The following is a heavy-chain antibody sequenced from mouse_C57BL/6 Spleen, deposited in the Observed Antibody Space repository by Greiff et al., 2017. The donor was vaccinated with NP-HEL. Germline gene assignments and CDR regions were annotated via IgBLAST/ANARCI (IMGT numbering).Heavy chain of an antibody. CDR2: ISSGGSYT. CDR3: ASLYDYDVEYYDAMDD. Sequence: EVKLMESGGDLVKPGGSLKLSCAASGFTFSSYGMSWVRPTPDKRLEWVATISSGGSYTYYPDSVKGPSTISRDNAKNTLYLQMSSLKSEETAMYYCASLYDYDVEYYDAMDDWVQGTSVTVSS. CDR1: GFTFSSYG. J-gene: IGHJ4*01. D-gene: IGHD2-4*01. V-gene: IGHV5-6*01.